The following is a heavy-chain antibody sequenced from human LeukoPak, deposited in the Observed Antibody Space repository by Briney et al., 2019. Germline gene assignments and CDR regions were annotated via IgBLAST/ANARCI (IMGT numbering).Heavy chain of an antibody. CDR2: TSWEGCSA. J-gene: IGHJ4*02. D-gene: IGHD1-1*01. V-gene: IGHV3-43D*03. Sequence: PGGCVRLSCVACVLTFVDYAMHGVRQAPGRGVAGVSLTSWEGCSAYYADCVKGRFTIARDNSKNSLYLQLNSLRAEDTALYYCAKDTQLGWDYFDYWGQGTLVTVSS. CDR1: VLTFVDYA. CDR3: AKDTQLGWDYFDY.